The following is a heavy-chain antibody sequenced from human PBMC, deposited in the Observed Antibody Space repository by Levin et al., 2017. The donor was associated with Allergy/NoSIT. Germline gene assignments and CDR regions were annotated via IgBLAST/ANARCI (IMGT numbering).Heavy chain of an antibody. J-gene: IGHJ4*02. CDR3: ARGSPSNGNSFDY. Sequence: GESLKISCTASGFTFRNSWMSWVRQAPGKGLEWVANMKQDGSEKHYVDSVEGRFTISRDNAKNSLFLQMNSLRDEDTAVYYCARGSPSNGNSFDYWGPGTLVTVSS. V-gene: IGHV3-7*04. D-gene: IGHD4-23*01. CDR2: MKQDGSEK. CDR1: GFTFRNSW.